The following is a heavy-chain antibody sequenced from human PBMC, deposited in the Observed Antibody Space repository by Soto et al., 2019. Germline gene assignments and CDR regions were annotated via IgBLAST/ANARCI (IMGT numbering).Heavy chain of an antibody. Sequence: PGGSLRLSCAASGFAFGTYPMHWVRRAPGKGLEWVAVIGHDGTSTSYADSVKGRFTISRDNPKNTLYLQMNSLRAEDTARYYCAREDLSSGHAGTFHHWGQGSLVTVSS. V-gene: IGHV3-30-3*01. CDR2: IGHDGTST. CDR1: GFAFGTYP. CDR3: AREDLSSGHAGTFHH. D-gene: IGHD3-22*01. J-gene: IGHJ1*01.